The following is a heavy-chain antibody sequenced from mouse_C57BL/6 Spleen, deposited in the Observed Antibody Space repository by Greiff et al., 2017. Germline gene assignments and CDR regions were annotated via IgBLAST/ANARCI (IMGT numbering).Heavy chain of an antibody. V-gene: IGHV1-61*01. CDR3: ARRYYGSFFDY. CDR1: GYTFTSYW. J-gene: IGHJ2*01. Sequence: QVQLQQPGAELVRPGSSVKLSCKASGYTFTSYWMDWVKQRPGQGLEWIGNIYPSDSETHYNQKFKDKATLTVEKSSSTAYMQLSSLTSEDSAVYYCARRYYGSFFDYWGQGTTLTVSS. D-gene: IGHD1-1*01. CDR2: IYPSDSET.